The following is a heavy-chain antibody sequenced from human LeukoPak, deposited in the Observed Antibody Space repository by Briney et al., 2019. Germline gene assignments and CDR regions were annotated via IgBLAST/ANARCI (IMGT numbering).Heavy chain of an antibody. CDR3: AREGDSSGYFDY. Sequence: SVKVSCKASGGTFSSYAISWVRQAPGQGLEWMGRIIPILGIANYAQKFQGRVTITADKSTSTAYMELSSLRPEDTAVYYCAREGDSSGYFDYWGQGTLVTVSS. CDR2: IIPILGIA. V-gene: IGHV1-69*04. D-gene: IGHD3-22*01. CDR1: GGTFSSYA. J-gene: IGHJ4*02.